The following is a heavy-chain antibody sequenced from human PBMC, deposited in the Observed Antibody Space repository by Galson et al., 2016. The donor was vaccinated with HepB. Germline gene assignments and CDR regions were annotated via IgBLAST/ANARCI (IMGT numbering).Heavy chain of an antibody. CDR2: IWSDGSSE. V-gene: IGHV3-33*01. D-gene: IGHD6-19*01. CDR1: GIPFSISG. CDR3: GRDRAVRSIDQ. J-gene: IGHJ4*02. Sequence: SLRLSCAASGIPFSISGMHWVRQAPGKGLEWVAMIWSDGSSEYYADSVKGRFTISRNNSRSTLYLPRDSLRADATAVDYCGRDRAVRSIDQWGQGALVTLSS.